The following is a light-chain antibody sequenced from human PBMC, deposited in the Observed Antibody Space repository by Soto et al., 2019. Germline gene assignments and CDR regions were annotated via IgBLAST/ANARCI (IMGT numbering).Light chain of an antibody. Sequence: QSALTQPPSVSGAPGQTVTISCTGDSSGIGAASDVHWYQHRPGQAPKLLIYRSKNRPSGVPARFSASKSGSSASLAITGLQAEDEADYYCQSSVNILSGSYVFGTGTKVTVL. CDR2: RSK. CDR3: QSSVNILSGSYV. V-gene: IGLV1-40*01. J-gene: IGLJ1*01. CDR1: SSGIGAASD.